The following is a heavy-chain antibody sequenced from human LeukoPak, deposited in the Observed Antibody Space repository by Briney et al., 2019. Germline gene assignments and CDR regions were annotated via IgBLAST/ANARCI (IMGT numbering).Heavy chain of an antibody. V-gene: IGHV1-2*02. CDR1: GYTFTGYY. Sequence: ASVKVSCKASGYTFTGYYMQWVRQAPGQEPEWMGWINPNSGDTSYAQKFQGRVTMTRDTSISTAYMELSRLRSDDTAVYDCARDSAGTIDYWGQGTLVTVSS. CDR3: ARDSAGTIDY. J-gene: IGHJ4*02. D-gene: IGHD6-19*01. CDR2: INPNSGDT.